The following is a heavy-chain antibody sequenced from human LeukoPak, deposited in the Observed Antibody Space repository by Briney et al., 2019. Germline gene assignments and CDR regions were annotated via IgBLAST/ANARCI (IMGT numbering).Heavy chain of an antibody. Sequence: PGGSLRLSCAASGFTFSSYWMSWVRQAPRKGLEWVANIKEDGSEKYYVDSVKGRFAISRDNAKNSLYLQMNSLRAEDTAVYYCADGEGRPLNYWGRGILVTVSS. V-gene: IGHV3-7*01. CDR1: GFTFSSYW. CDR2: IKEDGSEK. J-gene: IGHJ4*02. D-gene: IGHD3-3*01. CDR3: ADGEGRPLNY.